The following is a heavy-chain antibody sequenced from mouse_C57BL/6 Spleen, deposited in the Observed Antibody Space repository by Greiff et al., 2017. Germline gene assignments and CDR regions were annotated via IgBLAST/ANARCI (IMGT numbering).Heavy chain of an antibody. CDR1: GYSFTGYY. D-gene: IGHD1-1*01. Sequence: VQLKESGPELVKPGASVKISCKASGYSFTGYYMNWVKQSPEKSLEWIGEINPSTGGTTYNQKFKAKATLTVDKSSSTAYMQLKRLTSEDSAVYYWARKGVYYYGSSYGEAMDYWGQGTSVTVSS. J-gene: IGHJ4*01. V-gene: IGHV1-42*01. CDR3: ARKGVYYYGSSYGEAMDY. CDR2: INPSTGGT.